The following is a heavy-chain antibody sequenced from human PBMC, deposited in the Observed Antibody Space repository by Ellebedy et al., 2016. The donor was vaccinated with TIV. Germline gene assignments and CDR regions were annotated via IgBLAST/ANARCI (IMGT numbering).Heavy chain of an antibody. Sequence: SETLSLTCTVSGGSISSYYWSWIRQPAGKGLEWTGRIYTSGSTNYNPSLKSRVTMSVDTSKNQFSLKLSSVTAADTAVYYCARGPRTPWEPPSGAFDIWGQGTMVTVSS. J-gene: IGHJ3*02. D-gene: IGHD1-26*01. CDR3: ARGPRTPWEPPSGAFDI. CDR1: GGSISSYY. V-gene: IGHV4-4*07. CDR2: IYTSGST.